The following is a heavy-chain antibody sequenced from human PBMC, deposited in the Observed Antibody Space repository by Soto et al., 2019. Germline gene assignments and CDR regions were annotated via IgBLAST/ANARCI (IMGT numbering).Heavy chain of an antibody. CDR3: ARQGFDWLFNYYYYGMDV. V-gene: IGHV4-31*03. Sequence: PSETLSLTCTVSGGSISSGGYYWSWIRQHPGKGLEWIGYIYYSGSTYYNPSLKSRVTISVDTSKNQFSLKLSSVTAADTAVYYCARQGFDWLFNYYYYGMDVWGQGTTVTVSS. J-gene: IGHJ6*02. CDR1: GGSISSGGYY. CDR2: IYYSGST. D-gene: IGHD3-9*01.